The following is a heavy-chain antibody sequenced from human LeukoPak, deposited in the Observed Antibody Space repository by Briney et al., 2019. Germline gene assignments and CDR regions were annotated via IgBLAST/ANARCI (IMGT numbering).Heavy chain of an antibody. Sequence: GRSLRLSCAASGFTFSSYGMHWVRQAPGKGLEWVAVISYDGSNKYYVDSVKGRFTISRDNSKNTLYLQMNSLRAEDTAVYYCANPYSSSGDYWGQGTLVTVSS. CDR3: ANPYSSSGDY. CDR1: GFTFSSYG. CDR2: ISYDGSNK. V-gene: IGHV3-30*18. J-gene: IGHJ4*02. D-gene: IGHD6-13*01.